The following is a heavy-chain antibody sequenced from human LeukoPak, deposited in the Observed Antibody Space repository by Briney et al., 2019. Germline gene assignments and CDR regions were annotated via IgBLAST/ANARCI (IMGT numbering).Heavy chain of an antibody. CDR3: VKDSARAAADYYLDY. D-gene: IGHD6-13*01. Sequence: PGRSLRLSCAASGFTFSSYGMHWVREAPGKGLHQVAVISYDGRDKYSADSVKCRFTIPRDNSKNTQYLQKNNLRTEDTAFYSCVKDSARAAADYYLDYWGQGTLVTVSS. CDR2: ISYDGRDK. J-gene: IGHJ4*02. V-gene: IGHV3-30*18. CDR1: GFTFSSYG.